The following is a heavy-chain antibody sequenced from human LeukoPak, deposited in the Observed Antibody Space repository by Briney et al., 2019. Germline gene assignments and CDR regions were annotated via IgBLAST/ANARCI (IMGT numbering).Heavy chain of an antibody. D-gene: IGHD3-22*01. Sequence: PGGSLRLSCAASGFTLSGYWMSWVRQAPGKGLEWVANIKQDGSEEYYVDSVKGRFTISRDDAKNSLYLQMNSLRAEDTAVYYCASRLTDSSGYYPSYYFDYWGQGTLVTVSS. V-gene: IGHV3-7*01. CDR2: IKQDGSEE. CDR1: GFTLSGYW. J-gene: IGHJ4*02. CDR3: ASRLTDSSGYYPSYYFDY.